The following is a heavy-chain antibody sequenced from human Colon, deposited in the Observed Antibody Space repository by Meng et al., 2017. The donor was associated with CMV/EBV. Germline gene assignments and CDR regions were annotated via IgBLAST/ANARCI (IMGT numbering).Heavy chain of an antibody. CDR3: ALRGLAAGTFQH. V-gene: IGHV4-59*01. CDR1: GGSMSSNC. D-gene: IGHD6-13*01. Sequence: QVQVQEPGPELVKPSETLSLTCAVSGGSMSSNCWSWIRQPPGKGLEWIGYVCYNGITDYNPSLKSRVTISGETSKNQFSLQVSSVTAADTAMYYCALRGLAAGTFQHWGQGALVTVSS. J-gene: IGHJ1*01. CDR2: VCYNGIT.